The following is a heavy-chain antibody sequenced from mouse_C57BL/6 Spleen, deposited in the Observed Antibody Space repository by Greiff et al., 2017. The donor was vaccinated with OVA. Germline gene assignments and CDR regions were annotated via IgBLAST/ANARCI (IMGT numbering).Heavy chain of an antibody. CDR2: IYPGSGST. Sequence: QVQLQQPGAELVKPGASVKLSCKASGYTFTSYWITWVKQRPGQGLEWIGDIYPGSGSTNYNEKFKSKATLTVDTSSTTAYMQLSSLTSEDSAVYYGARQSATVVADWYFDVWGTGTTVTVSS. CDR1: GYTFTSYW. CDR3: ARQSATVVADWYFDV. D-gene: IGHD1-1*01. J-gene: IGHJ1*03. V-gene: IGHV1-55*01.